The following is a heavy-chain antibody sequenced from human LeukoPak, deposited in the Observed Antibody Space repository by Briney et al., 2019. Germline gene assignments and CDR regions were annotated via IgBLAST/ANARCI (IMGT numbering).Heavy chain of an antibody. Sequence: SETLSLTCTVSGGSIGSYYWSWIRQPPGKGLEWIGYIYYSGSTNYNPSLKSRVTISVDTSKNQFSLKLSSVTAADTAVYYCARVTPAAFDYWGQGTLVTVSS. CDR1: GGSIGSYY. D-gene: IGHD2-2*01. CDR2: IYYSGST. V-gene: IGHV4-59*01. J-gene: IGHJ4*02. CDR3: ARVTPAAFDY.